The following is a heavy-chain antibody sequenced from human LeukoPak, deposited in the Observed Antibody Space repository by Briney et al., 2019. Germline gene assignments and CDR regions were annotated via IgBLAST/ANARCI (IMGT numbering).Heavy chain of an antibody. CDR2: MNPNSGNT. CDR1: GYTFTSYD. V-gene: IGHV1-8*03. CDR3: ARSEAGFGVFDY. J-gene: IGHJ4*02. Sequence: ASVKVSCKASGYTFTSYDINWVRQATGQGLEWMGWMNPNSGNTGYAQKFQGRVTITADESTSTAYMELSSLRSEDTAVYYCARSEAGFGVFDYWGQGTLVTVSS. D-gene: IGHD3-10*01.